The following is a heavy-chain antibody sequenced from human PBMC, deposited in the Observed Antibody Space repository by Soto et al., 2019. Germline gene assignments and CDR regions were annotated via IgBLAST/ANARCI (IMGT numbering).Heavy chain of an antibody. D-gene: IGHD2-15*01. V-gene: IGHV3-23*01. J-gene: IGHJ4*02. CDR3: AKDFSPALVEVVESSQH. Sequence: GGSLRLSCAASGFTFSSYAMSWVRQAPGKGLEWVSAISGSGGSTYYADSVKGRFTISRDNSKNTLYLQMNSLRAEDTAVYYCAKDFSPALVEVVESSQHWGQGTLVTVSS. CDR1: GFTFSSYA. CDR2: ISGSGGST.